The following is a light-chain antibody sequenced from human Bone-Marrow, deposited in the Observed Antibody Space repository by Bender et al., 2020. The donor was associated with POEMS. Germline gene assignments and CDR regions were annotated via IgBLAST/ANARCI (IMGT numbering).Light chain of an antibody. V-gene: IGLV2-14*02. CDR3: VAWDASLNGWV. J-gene: IGLJ3*02. CDR2: EDS. CDR1: SSDVGSYNL. Sequence: QSALTQPASVSGSPGQSITISCTGTSSDVGSYNLVSWYQQHPGKAPKLIIYEDSERPSGVPDRFSGSKSGTSASLAITGLQSDDEAIYFCVAWDASLNGWVFGGGTKLTVL.